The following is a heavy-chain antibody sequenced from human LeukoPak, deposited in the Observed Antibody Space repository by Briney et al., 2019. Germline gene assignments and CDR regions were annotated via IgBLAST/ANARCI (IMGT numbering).Heavy chain of an antibody. CDR3: ARVYYDSSGYYSLDY. Sequence: GGSLRLSCAASGFTFSIYEMTWVRQAPGKGLEWVSYISSSGSTIYYADSVKGRFTISRDNAKNSLYLQMNSLRAEDTAVYYCARVYYDSSGYYSLDYWGQGTLVTVSS. CDR1: GFTFSIYE. V-gene: IGHV3-48*03. CDR2: ISSSGSTI. D-gene: IGHD3-22*01. J-gene: IGHJ4*02.